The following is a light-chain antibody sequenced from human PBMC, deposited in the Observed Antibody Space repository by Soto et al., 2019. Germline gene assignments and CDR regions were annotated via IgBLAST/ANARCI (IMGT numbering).Light chain of an antibody. CDR1: SSDVGGYNY. J-gene: IGLJ6*01. CDR3: SSYVGSRTV. CDR2: DVS. V-gene: IGLV2-11*01. Sequence: QSVLAQPRSVSGSPGQSVTISCTGTSSDVGGYNYVSWYQQHPGKAPKLMIYDVSKRPSGVPDRFSGSKSGNTASLTISGLQAEDEADYYCSSYVGSRTVFAIGTK.